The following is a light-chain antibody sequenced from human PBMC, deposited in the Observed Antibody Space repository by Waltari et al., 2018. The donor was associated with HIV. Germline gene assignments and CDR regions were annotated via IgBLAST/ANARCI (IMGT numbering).Light chain of an antibody. J-gene: IGLJ7*01. CDR2: EVS. Sequence: QSALTQPASVSGPPGQSITISCTGTSSDVGSYDLVSWYQKCPGKAPKLMIYEVSKRPSGVSNRFSGSKSGNTASLTISGLQTEDEAEYYCCSYATDRNFVFGGGTQLTVL. CDR3: CSYATDRNFV. V-gene: IGLV2-23*02. CDR1: SSDVGSYDL.